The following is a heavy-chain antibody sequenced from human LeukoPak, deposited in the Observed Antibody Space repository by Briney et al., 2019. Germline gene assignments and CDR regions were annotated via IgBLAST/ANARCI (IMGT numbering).Heavy chain of an antibody. CDR2: INSDGSST. CDR1: GFTFSSYW. J-gene: IGHJ4*02. V-gene: IGHV3-74*01. CDR3: ASGVHDYGDYLFDY. D-gene: IGHD4-17*01. Sequence: GRSLRLSCAASGFTFSSYWMHWVRHAPGKGLVWVSRINSDGSSTIYADSVEGRFTISRDNAKNTLYLQMNSLRAEDTAVYYCASGVHDYGDYLFDYWGQGTLVTVSS.